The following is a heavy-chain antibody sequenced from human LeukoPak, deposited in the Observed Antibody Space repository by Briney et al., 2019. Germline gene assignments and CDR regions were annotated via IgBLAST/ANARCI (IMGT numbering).Heavy chain of an antibody. D-gene: IGHD2-15*01. CDR3: ARFGPGYCSGGSCYGFHWFDP. Sequence: ASVKVSCKVSGYTLTELSMHWVRQAPGKGLGWMGGFDPEDGETIYAQKFQGRVTMTEDTSTDTAYMELSSLRSEDTAVYYCARFGPGYCSGGSCYGFHWFDPWGQGTLVTVSS. J-gene: IGHJ5*02. V-gene: IGHV1-24*01. CDR1: GYTLTELS. CDR2: FDPEDGET.